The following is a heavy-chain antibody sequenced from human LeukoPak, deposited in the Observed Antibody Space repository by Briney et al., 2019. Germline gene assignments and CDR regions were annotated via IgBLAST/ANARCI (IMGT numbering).Heavy chain of an antibody. CDR2: INPSGGST. CDR1: GYTFTSYY. Sequence: ASVKVSCKASGYTFTSYYMHWVRQAPGQGLEWMGIINPSGGSTSYAQKFQGRVTMTRDTSTSTVYMELSSLRSEDTAVYYCARVGIYYDSSGYSWPHYFDPWGQGTLVTVAS. D-gene: IGHD3-22*01. J-gene: IGHJ5*02. CDR3: ARVGIYYDSSGYSWPHYFDP. V-gene: IGHV1-46*01.